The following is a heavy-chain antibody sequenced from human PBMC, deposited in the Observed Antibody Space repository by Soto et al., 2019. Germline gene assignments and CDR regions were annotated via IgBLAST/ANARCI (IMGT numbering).Heavy chain of an antibody. J-gene: IGHJ6*03. CDR1: GFTFSDYY. D-gene: IGHD3-10*01. Sequence: QVQLVESGGGLVKPGGSLRLSCAASGFTFSDYYMSWIRQVPGKGLEWVSYISSSGSTIYYADSLKGRFTISRDNAKNSLYLQMNSLRAEDTAVYYCARGRTGSGSYRTYYYYYYMDVWGKGTTVTVSS. V-gene: IGHV3-11*01. CDR2: ISSSGSTI. CDR3: ARGRTGSGSYRTYYYYYYMDV.